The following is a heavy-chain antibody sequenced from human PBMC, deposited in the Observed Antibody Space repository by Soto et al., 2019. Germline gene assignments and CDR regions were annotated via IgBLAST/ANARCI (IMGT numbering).Heavy chain of an antibody. CDR3: ARSMIVDPYYYYGMDV. CDR2: ISAYNGNT. J-gene: IGHJ6*02. CDR1: GYTFTSYG. V-gene: IGHV1-18*01. D-gene: IGHD3-22*01. Sequence: ASVKVSCKASGYTFTSYGISWVRQAPGQGLEWMGWISAYNGNTNYAQKLQGRVTMTTDTSTSTAYMELRSLRSEDTAVYYCARSMIVDPYYYYGMDVWGQGTTVTVSS.